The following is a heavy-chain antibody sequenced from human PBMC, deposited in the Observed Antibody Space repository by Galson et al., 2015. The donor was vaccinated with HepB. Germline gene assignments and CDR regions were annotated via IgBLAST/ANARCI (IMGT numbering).Heavy chain of an antibody. CDR1: GYSFTRYA. D-gene: IGHD4-23*01. Sequence: SCKASGYSFTRYAVSWLRQAPGQGLEWMGWINTNTGNPTYVPGFTGRFVFSLDTSVTTAYLQISSLKAEDTAVYYCAIDTVVTKVFDLWGQGTLVTVSS. J-gene: IGHJ4*02. CDR2: INTNTGNP. V-gene: IGHV7-4-1*02. CDR3: AIDTVVTKVFDL.